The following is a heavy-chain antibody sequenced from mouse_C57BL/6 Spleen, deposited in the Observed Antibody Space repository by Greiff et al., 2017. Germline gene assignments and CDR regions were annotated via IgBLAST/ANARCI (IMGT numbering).Heavy chain of an antibody. CDR2: IDPSDSYN. Sequence: QVQLQQPGAELVMPGASVKLSCKASGYTFTSYWMHWVKQRPGQGLEWIGEIDPSDSYNNYNQKFKGKSTLTVDKSSSTAYMQLSSLTSEDSAVYYCARATAQATDYWGQGTSVTVSS. CDR3: ARATAQATDY. CDR1: GYTFTSYW. D-gene: IGHD3-2*02. V-gene: IGHV1-69*01. J-gene: IGHJ4*01.